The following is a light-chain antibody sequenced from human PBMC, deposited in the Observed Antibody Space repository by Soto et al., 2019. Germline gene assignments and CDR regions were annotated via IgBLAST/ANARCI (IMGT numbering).Light chain of an antibody. CDR1: SSDVGGYNY. CDR3: TSHAGIINVV. V-gene: IGLV2-8*01. CDR2: EVT. J-gene: IGLJ3*02. Sequence: QSVLTQPPSASGSPGQSVTISCTGTSSDVGGYNYVSWYQQHSGKAPKLMIYEVTKRPSGVPDRFSGSKSGNTASLTVSGLLAEDEADYYCTSHAGIINVVFGGGTKLTVL.